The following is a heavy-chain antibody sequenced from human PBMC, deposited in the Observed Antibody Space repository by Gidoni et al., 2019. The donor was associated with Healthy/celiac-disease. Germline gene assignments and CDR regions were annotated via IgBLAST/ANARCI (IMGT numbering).Heavy chain of an antibody. J-gene: IGHJ3*02. CDR3: ASSQNSGSYSDAFDI. D-gene: IGHD1-26*01. CDR1: GGTFSSYA. Sequence: QVQLVQSGAEVMKPGSPVKVSCKASGGTFSSYATSWVRQALGQGLEWMGGIIPIFGTANYAQKFQGRVTITADESTSTAYMELSSLRSEDTAVYYCASSQNSGSYSDAFDIWGQGTMVTVSS. CDR2: IIPIFGTA. V-gene: IGHV1-69*01.